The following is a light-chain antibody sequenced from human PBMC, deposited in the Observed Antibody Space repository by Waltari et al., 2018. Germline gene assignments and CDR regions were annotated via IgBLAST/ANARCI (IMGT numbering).Light chain of an antibody. CDR2: WAS. J-gene: IGKJ1*01. CDR1: QSVLHSSNNKNY. V-gene: IGKV4-1*01. Sequence: DIVLTQSPESLAVSLGERATIPCKSSQSVLHSSNNKNYFAWYQQKPGQPPKLLIYWASPRKSGVPDRFRGSGSGTDFTLTISSLQAEDVAVYYCQQFQSHLRTFGQGTKVEIK. CDR3: QQFQSHLRT.